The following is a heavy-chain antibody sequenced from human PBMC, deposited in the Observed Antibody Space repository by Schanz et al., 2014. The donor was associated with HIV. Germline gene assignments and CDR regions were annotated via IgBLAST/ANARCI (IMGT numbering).Heavy chain of an antibody. V-gene: IGHV3-9*01. CDR2: ISWHGYTV. CDR1: GSTFTDYA. J-gene: IGHJ3*02. D-gene: IGHD3-22*01. Sequence: EVQLLESGGGFVQPGGSLRLSCAASGSTFTDYAMHWVRQVPGKGLEWVAGISWHGYTVGYADSVKGRFTISRDNGRNSLYLQMNSLRPEDTALYYCAKDIFYDSSGLNPGWGSFDTWGQGTLVTVSS. CDR3: AKDIFYDSSGLNPGWGSFDT.